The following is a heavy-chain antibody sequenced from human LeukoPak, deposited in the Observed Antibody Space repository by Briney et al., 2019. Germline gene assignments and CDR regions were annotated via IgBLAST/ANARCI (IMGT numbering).Heavy chain of an antibody. CDR2: INSDGSSI. J-gene: IGHJ4*02. D-gene: IGHD3-10*01. V-gene: IGHV3-74*01. CDR3: TRGRGVSFDY. CDR1: GFTFSSYW. Sequence: GGSLRLSCAASGFTFSSYWMHWVRQAPGKGVVWVSRINSDGSSISYADSVKGRFTISRDNAKNTLYLQMNSLRAEDTAVYYCTRGRGVSFDYWGQETLVTVSS.